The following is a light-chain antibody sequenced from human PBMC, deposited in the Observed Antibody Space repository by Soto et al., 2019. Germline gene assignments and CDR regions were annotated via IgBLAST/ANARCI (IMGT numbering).Light chain of an antibody. CDR2: GAS. Sequence: ETALTQSPATLSVSPGERATLSCRASQSVNNNLAWYQQKPGQAPRLLIYGASTRATGIPARFSGSGSGTEFTLTISSLQSEDFAVYYCQQYNNWPRTFGQRTKVEIK. V-gene: IGKV3-15*01. CDR3: QQYNNWPRT. CDR1: QSVNNN. J-gene: IGKJ1*01.